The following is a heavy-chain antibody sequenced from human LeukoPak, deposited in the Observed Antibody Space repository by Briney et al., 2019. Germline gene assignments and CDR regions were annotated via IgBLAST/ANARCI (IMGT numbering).Heavy chain of an antibody. Sequence: ASVKVSCKASGYTFTSYDINWVRQATGQGLEWMGWISAYNGNTDYAQKLQGRVTMTTDTSTSTAYMELRSLRSDDTAVYYCARSLSGVLLWFGELWDYFDYWGQGTLVTVSS. J-gene: IGHJ4*02. CDR3: ARSLSGVLLWFGELWDYFDY. CDR1: GYTFTSYD. CDR2: ISAYNGNT. D-gene: IGHD3-10*01. V-gene: IGHV1-18*01.